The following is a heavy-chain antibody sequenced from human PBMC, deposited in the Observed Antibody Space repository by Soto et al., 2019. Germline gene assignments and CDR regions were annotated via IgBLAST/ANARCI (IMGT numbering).Heavy chain of an antibody. D-gene: IGHD6-6*01. CDR2: IIPIFGTA. CDR3: AIEYSSSPPYYPIGY. Sequence: ASVKVSCKASGDTFSSYSISWVRQAPGQGLEWMGGIIPIFGTANYAQKFQGRVTITADESTSTAYMELSSLRSEDTAVYYCAIEYSSSPPYYPIGYWGQGTLVTVSS. CDR1: GDTFSSYS. V-gene: IGHV1-69*13. J-gene: IGHJ4*02.